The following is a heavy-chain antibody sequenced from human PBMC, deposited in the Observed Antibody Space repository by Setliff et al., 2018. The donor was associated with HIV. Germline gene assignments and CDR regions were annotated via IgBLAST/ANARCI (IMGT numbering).Heavy chain of an antibody. CDR3: ARGKTWLRFLDY. V-gene: IGHV1-3*04. Sequence: ASVKVSCKAFGYTFSTNAIHWVRQAPGQRLEWMGWINTANYKTKYSQKFQGRVTITRDTSASTAYMELSSLRSEDTAVYYCARGKTWLRFLDYWGQGTLVTVSS. D-gene: IGHD5-12*01. CDR2: INTANYKT. CDR1: GYTFSTNA. J-gene: IGHJ4*02.